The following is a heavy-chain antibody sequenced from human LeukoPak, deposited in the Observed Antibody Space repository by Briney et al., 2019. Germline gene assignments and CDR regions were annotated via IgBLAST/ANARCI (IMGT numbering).Heavy chain of an antibody. J-gene: IGHJ4*02. V-gene: IGHV5-51*01. Sequence: HGESLKISCKGSGNSFTSYWIGWVRQMPGKGLEWMGIINPGDSDTRYSPSFRGQVTITADKSISTAYLQWSSLKASDTAMYYRARAAHRSRWGFDYWGQGTLVTVSS. CDR3: ARAAHRSRWGFDY. CDR1: GNSFTSYW. D-gene: IGHD5-24*01. CDR2: INPGDSDT.